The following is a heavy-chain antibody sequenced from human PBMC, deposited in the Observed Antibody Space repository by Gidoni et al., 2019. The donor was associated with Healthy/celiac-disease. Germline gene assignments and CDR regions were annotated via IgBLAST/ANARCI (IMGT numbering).Heavy chain of an antibody. CDR2: IIPIFGIA. CDR3: AREVYGGNWFDP. J-gene: IGHJ5*02. CDR1: GVTFSSYA. D-gene: IGHD3-10*01. Sequence: QVQLVQSGAEVKKPGSSVTVSCKASGVTFSSYAIRWVRQAPGQGLAWMGGIIPIFGIANYAQKCQGRVTITADKSTSKAYMELSSLRSEDTAVYYCAREVYGGNWFDPWGQGTLVTVSS. V-gene: IGHV1-69*17.